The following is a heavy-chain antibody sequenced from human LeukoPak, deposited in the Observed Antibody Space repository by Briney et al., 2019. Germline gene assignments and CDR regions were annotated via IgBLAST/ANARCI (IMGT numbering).Heavy chain of an antibody. CDR3: ARDQSHGIYYYYYGMDV. CDR2: ISYDGSNK. V-gene: IGHV3-30*04. J-gene: IGHJ6*02. D-gene: IGHD1-14*01. CDR1: GFTFSSYA. Sequence: GRSLRLSCAASGFTFSSYAMHWVRQAPGKGLEWVAVISYDGSNKYYADSVKGRFTISRDNAKNSLYLQMNSLRAEDTAVYYCARDQSHGIYYYYYGMDVWGQGTTVTVSS.